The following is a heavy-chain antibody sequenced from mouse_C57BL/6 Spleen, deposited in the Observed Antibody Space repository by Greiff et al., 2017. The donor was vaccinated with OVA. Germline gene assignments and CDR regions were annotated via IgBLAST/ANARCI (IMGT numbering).Heavy chain of an antibody. Sequence: VQLQQSGAELVKPGASVKISCKASGYAFSSYWMNWVKQSPEKSLEWIGEINPSTGGTTYNQKFKAKATMTVDKSSSTAYMQLKSLTSEDSAVYYCARRGNGYFLWWGQGTTLTVSS. V-gene: IGHV1-42*01. J-gene: IGHJ2*01. CDR2: INPSTGGT. D-gene: IGHD2-3*01. CDR1: GYAFSSYW. CDR3: ARRGNGYFLW.